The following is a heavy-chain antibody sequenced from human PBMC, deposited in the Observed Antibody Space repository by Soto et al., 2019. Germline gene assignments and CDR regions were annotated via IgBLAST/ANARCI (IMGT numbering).Heavy chain of an antibody. V-gene: IGHV3-11*01. Sequence: QVQLVESGGGLVKPGGSLRLSCEASGFTFSDYYMSWIRQVPGKGLEWVSYISIGGTPIYYADSVKGRFTISRDNAQNSLYLHMTSLTAEDTALYYCVRGPEELVYYNRIDVWGQGTTVTVS. CDR2: ISIGGTPI. CDR3: VRGPEELVYYNRIDV. CDR1: GFTFSDYY. J-gene: IGHJ6*02. D-gene: IGHD3-10*01.